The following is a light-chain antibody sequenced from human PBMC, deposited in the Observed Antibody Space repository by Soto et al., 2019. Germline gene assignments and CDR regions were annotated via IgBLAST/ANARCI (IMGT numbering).Light chain of an antibody. Sequence: QSALTQPPSASGTPGQRVTISCSGSSSNIGSNYVYWYQQLPGTAPKLLIYRNNQRPSGVPDRFSGSKSGTSASLAISGLRYEDEADYYCAAWDDSLSALFFGSGTKVTVL. V-gene: IGLV1-47*01. CDR1: SSNIGSNY. CDR3: AAWDDSLSALF. J-gene: IGLJ1*01. CDR2: RNN.